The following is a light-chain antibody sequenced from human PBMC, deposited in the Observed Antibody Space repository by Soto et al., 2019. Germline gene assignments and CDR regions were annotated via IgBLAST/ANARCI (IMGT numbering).Light chain of an antibody. V-gene: IGLV1-40*01. J-gene: IGLJ2*01. Sequence: QAVVTQPPSVSGAPGQMVTICCTGSSSNIGAGYDVHWYQQLPGTAPKLLIYGNSNRPSGVPDRFSGSKSGTSASLAITGLQAEDEADYYCQSYDSSLSGVVFGGGTKVTVL. CDR3: QSYDSSLSGVV. CDR1: SSNIGAGYD. CDR2: GNS.